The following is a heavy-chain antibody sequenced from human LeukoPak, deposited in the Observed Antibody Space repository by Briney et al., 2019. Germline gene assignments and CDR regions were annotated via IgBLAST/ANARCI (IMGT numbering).Heavy chain of an antibody. CDR1: GFTFSSYA. J-gene: IGHJ4*02. V-gene: IGHV3-15*01. CDR3: TTDRGVAVRPILDS. D-gene: IGHD6-6*01. Sequence: WGSLRLSCAASGFTFSSYAMDWVRQAPGKGLEWVARIKSKLDGGTIDYPATVRGRFTISRDDSKDTLYLQMNSLETEDAAVYYCTTDRGVAVRPILDSWGQGTLVTVSS. CDR2: IKSKLDGGTI.